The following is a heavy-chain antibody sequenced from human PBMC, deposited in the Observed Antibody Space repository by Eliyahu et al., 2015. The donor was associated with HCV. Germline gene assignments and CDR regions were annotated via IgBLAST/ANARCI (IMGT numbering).Heavy chain of an antibody. J-gene: IGHJ6*03. D-gene: IGHD3-10*01. Sequence: EVQLVESGGGLVKPGGSLRLXCAAYGFTFXKAWMSWVRQAPGKGLGWIGRIKSKTDGGTTDYAAPVKGRFTISRDDSKSTLYLQMNSLKTEDTAVYYCTTGAPGGFDYYLDVWGQGTTVTVSS. CDR2: IKSKTDGGTT. CDR1: GFTFXKAW. V-gene: IGHV3-15*01. CDR3: TTGAPGGFDYYLDV.